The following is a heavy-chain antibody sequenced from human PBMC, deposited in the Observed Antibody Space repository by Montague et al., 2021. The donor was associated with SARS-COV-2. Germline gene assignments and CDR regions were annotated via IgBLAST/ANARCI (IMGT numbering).Heavy chain of an antibody. Sequence: SLRLSCAASGLTFSRYSMNWVRQAPGKGLEWVSSISSSSSYIYYADSVKGRFTISRDNAKNSLYLQMNSLRAEDTAVYYCAREEVVNPYYYYYMDVWGKGTTVTVSS. CDR3: AREEVVNPYYYYYMDV. CDR1: GLTFSRYS. CDR2: ISSSSSYI. J-gene: IGHJ6*03. V-gene: IGHV3-21*01. D-gene: IGHD4-23*01.